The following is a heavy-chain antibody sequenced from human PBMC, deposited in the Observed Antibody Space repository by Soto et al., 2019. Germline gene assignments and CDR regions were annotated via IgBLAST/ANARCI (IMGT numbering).Heavy chain of an antibody. CDR2: INHSGST. Sequence: SETLSLTCAVYGGSFSGYYWSWIRQPPGKGLEWIGEINHSGSTNYSPSLKSRVTISVDTSKNQFSLKLSSVTAADTAVYYCAREQQHYAFDIWGQGTMVTVSS. CDR1: GGSFSGYY. CDR3: AREQQHYAFDI. V-gene: IGHV4-34*01. J-gene: IGHJ3*02. D-gene: IGHD6-13*01.